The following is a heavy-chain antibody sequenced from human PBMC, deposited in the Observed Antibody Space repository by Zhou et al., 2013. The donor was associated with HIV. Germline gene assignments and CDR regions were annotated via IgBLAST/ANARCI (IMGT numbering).Heavy chain of an antibody. V-gene: IGHV1-18*01. CDR2: ISAYNGDT. Sequence: QVQLVQSGAEVKKPGSSVKVSCKTSGGTFSSYGITWVRQAPGQGLEWMGWISAYNGDTNDAQKFQGRLTMTTDTSTTTAYMELRGLRSDDTAVYFCARNDGDGEFPLGYWGQGTLVTVSS. D-gene: IGHD3-16*01. CDR3: ARNDGDGEFPLGY. J-gene: IGHJ4*02. CDR1: GGTFSSYG.